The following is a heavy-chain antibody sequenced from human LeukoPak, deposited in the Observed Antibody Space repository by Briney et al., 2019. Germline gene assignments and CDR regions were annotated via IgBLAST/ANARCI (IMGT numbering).Heavy chain of an antibody. Sequence: PGRSLRLSCAASGFSFEDYAMHWVRQVPGKGLEWVAGIDWNSGIIYYADSVKGRFTISRDNAKNSLYLQMNSLRAEDTAVYYCARAADVYYDSIKLLYYMDVWGKGTTVTVSS. D-gene: IGHD3-22*01. V-gene: IGHV3-9*01. J-gene: IGHJ6*03. CDR3: ARAADVYYDSIKLLYYMDV. CDR2: IDWNSGII. CDR1: GFSFEDYA.